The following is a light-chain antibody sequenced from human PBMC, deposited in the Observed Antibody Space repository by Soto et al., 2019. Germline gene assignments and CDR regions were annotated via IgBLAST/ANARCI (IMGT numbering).Light chain of an antibody. Sequence: QSVLTQPASVSGSPGQSITISCSGTSSDVGGYNLVSWYQQHPGKAPKLLIYEGNKRPSGVSNRFSGSKSGNTASLTVSGLQAEDEADYYCCSYAGSSAFYVFGTGTKVTVL. CDR1: SSDVGGYNL. V-gene: IGLV2-23*01. CDR2: EGN. CDR3: CSYAGSSAFYV. J-gene: IGLJ1*01.